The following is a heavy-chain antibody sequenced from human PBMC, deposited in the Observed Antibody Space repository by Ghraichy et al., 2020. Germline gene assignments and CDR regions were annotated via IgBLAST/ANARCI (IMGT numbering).Heavy chain of an antibody. V-gene: IGHV4-39*01. CDR2: IYDSGRT. CDR3: ARGYCRGSRCHIGAIDDAFDI. J-gene: IGHJ3*02. Sequence: ESLNISCNVSGGSISSSKNYWGWIRPPQGKGLEWIGSIYDSGRTYKPSLESRVTIFVDTSKNQFSLRLISVTAADTAVYYCARGYCRGSRCHIGAIDDAFDIWGQGTMVTVSS. D-gene: IGHD2-2*01. CDR1: GGSISSSKNY.